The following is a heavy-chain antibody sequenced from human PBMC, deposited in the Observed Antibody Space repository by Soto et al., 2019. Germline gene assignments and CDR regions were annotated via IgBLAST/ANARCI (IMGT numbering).Heavy chain of an antibody. J-gene: IGHJ4*02. V-gene: IGHV3-23*01. CDR2: ISGTGDKS. Sequence: PVGSLRLSCAASGFTFTKSAMSWVRQAPGKGLEWVSTISGTGDKSFYADSVKGRFTISRDSSKSTLSLQMNSLRDDDTAVYYCVKGVYSSGSDFFDYWGQGTPVTVSS. CDR1: GFTFTKSA. D-gene: IGHD6-13*01. CDR3: VKGVYSSGSDFFDY.